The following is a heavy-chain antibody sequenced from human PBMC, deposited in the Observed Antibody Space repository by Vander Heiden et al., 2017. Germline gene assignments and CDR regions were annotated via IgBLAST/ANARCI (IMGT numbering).Heavy chain of an antibody. CDR2: IYASGST. CDR1: GGSISSYY. J-gene: IGHJ1*01. V-gene: IGHV4-4*07. Sequence: QVQLQESGPGLVKPSETLSLTCTVSGGSISSYYWSWIRQPDGMGLEWIGRIYASGSTNYIPALKSRVTMSAATSKNQFSLKLRSVAAADAAVYDCAQGYHLLWVRWGQGTLVTVSS. D-gene: IGHD2-2*01. CDR3: AQGYHLLWVR.